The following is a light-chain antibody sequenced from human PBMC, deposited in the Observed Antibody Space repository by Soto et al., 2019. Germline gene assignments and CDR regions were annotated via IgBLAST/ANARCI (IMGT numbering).Light chain of an antibody. V-gene: IGKV1-39*01. CDR3: QQSYSSPPT. CDR2: DAS. J-gene: IGKJ1*01. Sequence: DIQMTQSPSSLSASVEDRVIITCRASQSISNHLNWYQQKPGKAPKLLIFDASSLQSGVPSRFSGSRSGPDFTLTISSLQPEDFATYYCQQSYSSPPTFGQGTKVDIK. CDR1: QSISNH.